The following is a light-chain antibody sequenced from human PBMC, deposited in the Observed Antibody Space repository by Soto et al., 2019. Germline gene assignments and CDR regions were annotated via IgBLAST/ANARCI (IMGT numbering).Light chain of an antibody. CDR2: GAS. CDR3: QQYGSSQT. J-gene: IGKJ1*01. CDR1: QSVSSTY. V-gene: IGKV3-20*01. Sequence: EIVLTQSPGTLSLSPWERATLSCRASQSVSSTYLAWYQQQPGQAPRLLIYGASSRATGIPDRFSGSGSGTDFTLTISRLEPEDFAVYYCQQYGSSQTFGQGTKVDIK.